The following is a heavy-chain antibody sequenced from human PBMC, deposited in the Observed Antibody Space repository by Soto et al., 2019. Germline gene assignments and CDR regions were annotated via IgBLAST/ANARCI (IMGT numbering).Heavy chain of an antibody. Sequence: GGSLRLSCAASGFTFSSYGRHWVRQAPGKGLEWVAVISYDGSNKYYADSVKGRFTISRDNSKNTLYLQMNSLRAEDTAVYYCAKDKKQQLVHYYYYMDVWGKGTTVTVSS. CDR1: GFTFSSYG. J-gene: IGHJ6*03. CDR3: AKDKKQQLVHYYYYMDV. CDR2: ISYDGSNK. V-gene: IGHV3-30*18. D-gene: IGHD6-13*01.